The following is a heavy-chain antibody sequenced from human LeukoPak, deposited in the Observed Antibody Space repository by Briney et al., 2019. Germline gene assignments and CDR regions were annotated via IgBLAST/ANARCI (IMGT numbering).Heavy chain of an antibody. CDR1: GGSISSHY. D-gene: IGHD4-11*01. CDR2: IYYSGST. Sequence: PSETLSLTCTVSGGSISSHYWGWIRQPPGKGLEWIGSIYYSGSTYYNPSLKSRVTISVDTSKNQFSLKLSSVTAADTAVYYCARSDYKYYFDYWGQGTLVTVSS. CDR3: ARSDYKYYFDY. V-gene: IGHV4-39*07. J-gene: IGHJ4*02.